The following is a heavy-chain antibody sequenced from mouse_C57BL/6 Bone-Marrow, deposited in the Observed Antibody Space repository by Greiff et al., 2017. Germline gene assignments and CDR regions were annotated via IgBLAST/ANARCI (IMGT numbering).Heavy chain of an antibody. CDR3: ARWGFAY. J-gene: IGHJ3*01. CDR1: GYTFTSYR. Sequence: QVQLQQPGAELVRPGTSVKLSCKASGYTFTSYRMHWVKQRPGQGLEWIGVIDPSDSYTNYNQKFKGKATLTVNTSSSTAYMQLSSLTSEDSAVYYCARWGFAYWGQGTLVTVSA. CDR2: IDPSDSYT. V-gene: IGHV1-59*01.